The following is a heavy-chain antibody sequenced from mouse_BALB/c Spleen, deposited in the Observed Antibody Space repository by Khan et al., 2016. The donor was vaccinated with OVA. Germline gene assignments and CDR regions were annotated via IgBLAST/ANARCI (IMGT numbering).Heavy chain of an antibody. CDR1: GYTFSDYW. CDR3: ARCYVNYVYFPMDF. Sequence: VQLQESGAELMKPGASVKISCRATGYTFSDYWIEWVKQRPGHGLEWIGEILPGSGSTNYNEKFKDKATFTADTSSNTAYMQLSSLTSEDSAVYYCARCYVNYVYFPMDFWGQGTSVTVSS. CDR2: ILPGSGST. D-gene: IGHD2-12*01. J-gene: IGHJ4*01. V-gene: IGHV1-9*01.